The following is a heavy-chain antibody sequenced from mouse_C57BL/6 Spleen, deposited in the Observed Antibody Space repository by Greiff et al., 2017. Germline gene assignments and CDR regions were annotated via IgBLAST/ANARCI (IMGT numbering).Heavy chain of an antibody. V-gene: IGHV1-61*01. D-gene: IGHD1-1*01. J-gene: IGHJ2*01. Sequence: QVQLQQPGAELVRPGSSVKLSCKASGYTFTSYWMAWVKQRPGQGLEWIGNIYPSDSDTHYTHTFKDKATLTVDKSSSTAYMQLSSLTSEDSAVXYCARRAITRVVADDYWGQGTTLTVSS. CDR2: IYPSDSDT. CDR1: GYTFTSYW. CDR3: ARRAITRVVADDY.